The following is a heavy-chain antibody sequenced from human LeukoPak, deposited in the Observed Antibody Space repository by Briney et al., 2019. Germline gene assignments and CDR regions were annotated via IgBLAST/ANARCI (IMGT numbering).Heavy chain of an antibody. Sequence: SETLSLTCTVSGGSLISGSYYCGWIRQPPGKGLEWIGSIYYSGSTYYNPSLKSRVTISVDTSKNQFSLKLSSVTAADTAVYYCARPYYYDFWSGPSDYWGQGTLVAVSS. D-gene: IGHD3-3*01. CDR2: IYYSGST. V-gene: IGHV4-39*01. CDR1: GGSLISGSYY. CDR3: ARPYYYDFWSGPSDY. J-gene: IGHJ4*02.